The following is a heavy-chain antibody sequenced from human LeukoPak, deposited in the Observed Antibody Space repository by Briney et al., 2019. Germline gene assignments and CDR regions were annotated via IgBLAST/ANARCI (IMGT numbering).Heavy chain of an antibody. CDR2: INTDGRSI. CDR3: ARDGYNLGNSDY. V-gene: IGHV3-74*01. D-gene: IGHD5-24*01. J-gene: IGHJ4*02. CDR1: GFTLSRYW. Sequence: GGSLRLSCAASGFTLSRYWMHWVRQAPGKGLVWVSRINTDGRSISYADSVKGRVTISRDNAKNTLYLQMNSLRAEDTAVYYCARDGYNLGNSDYWGQGTLVTVSS.